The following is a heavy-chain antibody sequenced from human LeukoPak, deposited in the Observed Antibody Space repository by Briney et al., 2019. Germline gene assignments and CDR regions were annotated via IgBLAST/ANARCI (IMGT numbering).Heavy chain of an antibody. D-gene: IGHD1-14*01. V-gene: IGHV3-33*01. Sequence: PGRSLRLSCAASGFTFSSYVMHWVRQAPGKGLEWVALIWYDGSNKYYADSVKGRFTISRDNSKNTLYLQMNSLRAEDTAVYYCARDRIYYSDYWGQGTLVTVSS. CDR3: ARDRIYYSDY. CDR2: IWYDGSNK. CDR1: GFTFSSYV. J-gene: IGHJ4*02.